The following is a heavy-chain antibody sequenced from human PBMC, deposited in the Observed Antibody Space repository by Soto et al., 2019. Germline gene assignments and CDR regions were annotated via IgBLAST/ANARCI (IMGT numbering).Heavy chain of an antibody. V-gene: IGHV3-23*01. CDR2: IGTSAST. J-gene: IGHJ4*02. CDR1: GFTFSSYS. CDR3: ADLSRYCTSSNCD. Sequence: DVRLLESGGGLVQPGGSLRLSCTASGFTFSSYSISWVRQAPGKGLEWVSTIGTSASTYYGDSVRGRFTISRDNSRNTLYLQMHSLRAEDTAVYYCADLSRYCTSSNCDWGQGTLVTVSS. D-gene: IGHD2-2*01.